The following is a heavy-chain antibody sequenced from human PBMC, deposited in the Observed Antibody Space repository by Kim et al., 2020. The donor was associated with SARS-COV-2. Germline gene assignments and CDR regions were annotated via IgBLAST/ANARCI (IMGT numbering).Heavy chain of an antibody. CDR3: AKDLATVPNGGIDY. Sequence: GGSLRLSCAASGFTFDDYAMHWVRQAPGKGLEWVSGISWNSGSIGYADSVKGRFTISRDNAKNSLYLQMNSLRAEDTALYYCAKDLATVPNGGIDYWGQGTLVTVSS. CDR2: ISWNSGSI. CDR1: GFTFDDYA. D-gene: IGHD4-17*01. V-gene: IGHV3-9*01. J-gene: IGHJ4*02.